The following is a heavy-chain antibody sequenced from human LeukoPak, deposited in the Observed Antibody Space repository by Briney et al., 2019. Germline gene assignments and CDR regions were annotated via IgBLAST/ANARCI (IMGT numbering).Heavy chain of an antibody. Sequence: PGRSLRLSFAASGFTFSSYAMHWVRQAPGKGLEWVAVISYDGSNKYYADSAKGRFTISRDNSKNTLYLQMNSLRAEDTAVYYCARGRGAAADTSYLDYWGQGTLVTVSS. CDR1: GFTFSSYA. V-gene: IGHV3-30-3*01. D-gene: IGHD6-13*01. J-gene: IGHJ4*02. CDR3: ARGRGAAADTSYLDY. CDR2: ISYDGSNK.